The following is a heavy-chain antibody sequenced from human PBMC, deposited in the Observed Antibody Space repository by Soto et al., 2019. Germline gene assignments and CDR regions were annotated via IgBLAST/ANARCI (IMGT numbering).Heavy chain of an antibody. Sequence: QVQLVQSGAEVKKPGSSVKVSCKASGGTFSSYAISWVRQAPGQGLEWMGGIIPIFGTANYAQKFQGRVTITADESTSIAYMELSSLRSEDTAVYYCARGGLDYGDLYWYFDLWGRGTLVTVSS. CDR3: ARGGLDYGDLYWYFDL. CDR2: IIPIFGTA. J-gene: IGHJ2*01. V-gene: IGHV1-69*01. D-gene: IGHD4-17*01. CDR1: GGTFSSYA.